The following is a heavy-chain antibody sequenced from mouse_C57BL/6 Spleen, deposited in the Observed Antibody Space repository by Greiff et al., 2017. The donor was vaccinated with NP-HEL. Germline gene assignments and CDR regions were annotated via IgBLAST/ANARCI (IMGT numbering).Heavy chain of an antibody. Sequence: QVQLQQPGAELVKPGASVKLSCKASGYTFTSYWMHWVKQRPGQGLEWIGMIHPNSGSTNYNEKFKSKATLTVDKSSSTAYMQLSSLTSEDSAVYYCAREQPYYSNYDYAMDYWGQGTSVTVSS. CDR3: AREQPYYSNYDYAMDY. CDR1: GYTFTSYW. CDR2: IHPNSGST. D-gene: IGHD2-5*01. V-gene: IGHV1-64*01. J-gene: IGHJ4*01.